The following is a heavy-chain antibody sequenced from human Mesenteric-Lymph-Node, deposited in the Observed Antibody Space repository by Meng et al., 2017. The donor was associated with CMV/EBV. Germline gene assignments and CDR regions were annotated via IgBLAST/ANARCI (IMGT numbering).Heavy chain of an antibody. V-gene: IGHV3-21*04. J-gene: IGHJ6*02. D-gene: IGHD3-16*02. Sequence: GESLKISCAASGFTFSSYSMNWVRQAPGKGLEWVSSISSSSSYIYYADSVKGRFTISRDNAKNSLYLQINSLRAEDTAVYYCARALETGIVEYYFGMDVWGQGTTVTVSS. CDR1: GFTFSSYS. CDR3: ARALETGIVEYYFGMDV. CDR2: ISSSSSYI.